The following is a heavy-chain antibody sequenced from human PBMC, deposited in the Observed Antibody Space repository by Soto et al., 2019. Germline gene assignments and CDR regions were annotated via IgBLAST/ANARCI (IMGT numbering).Heavy chain of an antibody. Sequence: PGESLKISCKGSGYSFTSYWISWVRQMPGKGLEWMGRIDPSDSYTNYSPSFQGHVTISADKSISTAYLQWSSLKASDTAMYYCARPGYYDSSGFFNFDHWGQGTLVTVSS. CDR2: IDPSDSYT. J-gene: IGHJ4*02. D-gene: IGHD3-22*01. CDR3: ARPGYYDSSGFFNFDH. CDR1: GYSFTSYW. V-gene: IGHV5-10-1*01.